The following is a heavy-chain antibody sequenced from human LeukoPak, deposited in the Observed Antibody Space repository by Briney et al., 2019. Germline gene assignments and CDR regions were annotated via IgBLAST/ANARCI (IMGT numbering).Heavy chain of an antibody. V-gene: IGHV4-34*01. Sequence: PSETLSLTCAVYGGSFSGYYWSWIRQPPGKGLEWIGEINHSGSTNYNPSLKSRVTISEDTSKSQFSLRLSPVTAADTAIYYCARGSDHSKSGYWGQGTLVTVSS. D-gene: IGHD2/OR15-2a*01. J-gene: IGHJ4*02. CDR2: INHSGST. CDR1: GGSFSGYY. CDR3: ARGSDHSKSGY.